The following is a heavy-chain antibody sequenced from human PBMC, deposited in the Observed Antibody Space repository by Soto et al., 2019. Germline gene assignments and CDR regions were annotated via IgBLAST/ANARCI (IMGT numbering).Heavy chain of an antibody. D-gene: IGHD3-10*01. CDR3: AKGSFGFDY. V-gene: IGHV3-23*01. CDR1: GVTFTSYA. CDR2: ISKSGDST. J-gene: IGHJ4*02. Sequence: GGSLRLSCAASGVTFTSYAMTWVRQVPGEGLQWVSSISKSGDSTYYADSVKGRFATSRDNSKNTLYLQMNSLRAEDTAIYYCAKGSFGFDYWGQGTLVTVSS.